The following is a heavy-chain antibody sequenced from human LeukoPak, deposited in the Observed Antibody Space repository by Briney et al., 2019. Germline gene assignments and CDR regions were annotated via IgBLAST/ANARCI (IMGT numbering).Heavy chain of an antibody. V-gene: IGHV1-2*02. CDR1: GYTFTGYY. CDR3: ARGPPRGSKGDY. Sequence: ASVKVSCKASGYTFTGYYMHWVRQAPGQGLEWMGWINPNSGGTNYAQKFQGRVTMTRDTSISTAYMELSRLRSDDMAVYYCARGPPRGSKGDYWGQGTLVTVSS. J-gene: IGHJ4*02. D-gene: IGHD2-15*01. CDR2: INPNSGGT.